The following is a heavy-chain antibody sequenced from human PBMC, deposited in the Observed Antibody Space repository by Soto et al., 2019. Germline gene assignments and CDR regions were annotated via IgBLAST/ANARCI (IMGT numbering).Heavy chain of an antibody. J-gene: IGHJ5*02. D-gene: IGHD2-2*01. CDR2: IIPLFGTT. V-gene: IGHV1-69*01. CDR1: GGTFSTYS. CDR3: ARGAIHGTSWYFWFDP. Sequence: QGQLVQSGAEVRRPGSSVTVSCKASGGTFSTYSINWVRQAPGQGLEWMGGIIPLFGTTTYAQKFNGRDTISADESTSTAYMALTSLRADDAAVYYCARGAIHGTSWYFWFDPWGQGTLVTVSS.